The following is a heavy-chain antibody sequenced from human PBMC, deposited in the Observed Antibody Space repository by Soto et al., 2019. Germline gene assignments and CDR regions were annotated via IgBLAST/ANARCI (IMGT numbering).Heavy chain of an antibody. CDR2: MYYSGSS. Sequence: XETLSLTCSVSGCSTSDKSYFWGWVRQSPGKGLEWIGSMYYSGSSYYNPSLKSRVAISVDTSRNQFSLKLRSVTAADTAVYFCARQRLLRLKPDFDIWGQGNLVTVSS. CDR1: GCSTSDKSYF. CDR3: ARQRLLRLKPDFDI. D-gene: IGHD2-21*02. V-gene: IGHV4-39*01. J-gene: IGHJ4*02.